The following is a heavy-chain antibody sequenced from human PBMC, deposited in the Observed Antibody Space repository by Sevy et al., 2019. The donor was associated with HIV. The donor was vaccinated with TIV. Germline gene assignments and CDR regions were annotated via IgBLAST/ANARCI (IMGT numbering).Heavy chain of an antibody. CDR3: ARHCGSTSCSHAFDI. V-gene: IGHV4-34*01. J-gene: IGHJ3*02. CDR1: GGSFSGYY. CDR2: INHSGST. Sequence: TLSLTCAVYGGSFSGYYWSWIRQPPGKGLEWIGEINHSGSTNYNPSLKSRVTISVDTSKNQFSLKLSSVTAADTAVHYCARHCGSTSCSHAFDIWGQGTMVTVSS. D-gene: IGHD2-2*01.